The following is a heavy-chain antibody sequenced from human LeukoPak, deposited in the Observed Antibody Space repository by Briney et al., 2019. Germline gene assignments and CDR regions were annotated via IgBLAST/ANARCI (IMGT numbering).Heavy chain of an antibody. V-gene: IGHV4-34*01. CDR2: INHSGST. CDR3: TRAGRMGKYYDYSSGYYPHDYYYYMDV. D-gene: IGHD3-22*01. CDR1: GGSFSGYY. Sequence: SETLSLTCAVYGGSFSGYYWSWIRQPPGKGLEWIGEINHSGSTNYNPSLKSRVTISVDTSKNQMSRNPISGNAADTAVYYCTRAGRMGKYYDYSSGYYPHDYYYYMDVWGKGTTVTVSS. J-gene: IGHJ6*03.